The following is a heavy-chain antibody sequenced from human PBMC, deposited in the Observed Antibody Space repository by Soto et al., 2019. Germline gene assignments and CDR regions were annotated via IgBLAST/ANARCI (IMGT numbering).Heavy chain of an antibody. CDR2: IRSRSGTT. V-gene: IGHV3-15*07. CDR3: TTSGNPNIVDH. J-gene: IGHJ4*02. Sequence: EVQLVESGGGLVKPGGSLRLSCAASGFSFSKAWMNWVRQAPGKGLEWVGRIRSRSGTTDYAAPVKGRFTISRDDSKYTLYVQMNSLRVEDTAVYFCTTSGNPNIVDHWGQGTLVTVSS. CDR1: GFSFSKAW.